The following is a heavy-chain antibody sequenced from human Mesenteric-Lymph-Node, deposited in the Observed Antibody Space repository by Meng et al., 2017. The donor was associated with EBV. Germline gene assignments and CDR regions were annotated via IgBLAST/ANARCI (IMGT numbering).Heavy chain of an antibody. CDR1: GFSIGTTGVA. CDR3: AHSFTTSGNWFDY. J-gene: IGHJ5*01. Sequence: QITLKEYGPTLMRPTQTLTLTCTLSGFSIGTTGVAVGWIRQPPGQALEWLALIYWDGEKHYSPSLKSRLTITKDTSKNQVILTMTKVYPVDTATYYCAHSFTTSGNWFDYWGQGALVTVSS. D-gene: IGHD2/OR15-2a*01. CDR2: IYWDGEK. V-gene: IGHV2-5*02.